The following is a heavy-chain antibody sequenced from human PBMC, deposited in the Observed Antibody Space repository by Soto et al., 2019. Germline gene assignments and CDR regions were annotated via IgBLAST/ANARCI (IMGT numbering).Heavy chain of an antibody. CDR2: ISSSSSYI. CDR1: GFTFSSYG. Sequence: GGSLRLSCTASGFTFSSYGMNWVRQAPGKGLEWVSSISSSSSYIYYADSVKGRFTISRDNAKNSLYLQVNSLRAEDTAVYYCARGRSDKNFDSWGQGTLVTVSS. V-gene: IGHV3-21*01. J-gene: IGHJ4*02. CDR3: ARGRSDKNFDS. D-gene: IGHD3-9*01.